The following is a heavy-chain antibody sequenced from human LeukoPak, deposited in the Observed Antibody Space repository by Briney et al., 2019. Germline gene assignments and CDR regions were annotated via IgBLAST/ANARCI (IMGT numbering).Heavy chain of an antibody. J-gene: IGHJ4*02. CDR1: GDSIRNYY. CDR3: ASSYTSDRSYYFHY. CDR2: VSYIGST. D-gene: IGHD6-19*01. Sequence: SETLSLTCTVSGDSIRNYYWNWIRQPPGKGLEWNGYVSYIGSTNYNPSLDSRVTISPDTSKNQFSLKLRSVTAADTAVYYCASSYTSDRSYYFHYWGQGALVTVSS. V-gene: IGHV4-59*08.